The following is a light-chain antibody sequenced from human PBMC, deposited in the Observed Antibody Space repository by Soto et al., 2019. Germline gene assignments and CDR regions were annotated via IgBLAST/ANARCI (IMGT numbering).Light chain of an antibody. Sequence: QSVLTQPASVSGSPGQSITISCTGTSSDVGGYNYVSWYQQHPGKAPKLMIYEVSNRPSGVSNRFSGSKSGSTASLTISGLQTEDEADYYCSSYTISSTLVVFGGGTKLTVL. CDR2: EVS. CDR3: SSYTISSTLVV. CDR1: SSDVGGYNY. V-gene: IGLV2-14*01. J-gene: IGLJ2*01.